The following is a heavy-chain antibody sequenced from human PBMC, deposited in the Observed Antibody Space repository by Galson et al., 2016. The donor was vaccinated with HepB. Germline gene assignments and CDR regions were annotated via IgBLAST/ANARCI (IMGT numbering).Heavy chain of an antibody. J-gene: IGHJ6*02. CDR3: AREGYIVVVVGTPFRYYFGMDV. D-gene: IGHD2-15*01. CDR1: GYTFTSYG. V-gene: IGHV1-18*01. Sequence: SVKVSCKASGYTFTSYGITWVRQAPGQGLEWMGWTSVYNGNTNYAQKFQGRVTMTTDTSTSTAYMELRSLRSDDTAVYYCAREGYIVVVVGTPFRYYFGMDVWGQGTTVTVSS. CDR2: TSVYNGNT.